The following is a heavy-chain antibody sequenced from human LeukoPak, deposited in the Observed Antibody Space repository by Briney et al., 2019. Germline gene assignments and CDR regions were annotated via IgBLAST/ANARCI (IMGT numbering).Heavy chain of an antibody. Sequence: HAGGSLRLSCAASGFTFSSYSMNWVRQAPGKGLEWVANIKQDGSEKYYVDSVKGRFTISRDNAKNSLYLQMNSLRAEDTAVYYCARDPTYYDFWSGYYRSAYFDYWGQGTLVTVSS. D-gene: IGHD3-3*01. J-gene: IGHJ4*02. CDR1: GFTFSSYS. CDR2: IKQDGSEK. V-gene: IGHV3-7*01. CDR3: ARDPTYYDFWSGYYRSAYFDY.